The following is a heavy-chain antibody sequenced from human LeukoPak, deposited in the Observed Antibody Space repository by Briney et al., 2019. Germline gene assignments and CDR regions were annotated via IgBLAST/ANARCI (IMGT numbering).Heavy chain of an antibody. CDR1: GGTFSSYA. Sequence: SVKVSCKASGGTFSSYAISWVRQAPGQGLEWMGGIIPIFGTANYAQKFQGRVTITADESTSTAYMELSSLRSEDTAVYYCARDSAPHQPSSSRGDYWGQGTLVTVSS. D-gene: IGHD6-13*01. J-gene: IGHJ4*02. V-gene: IGHV1-69*13. CDR3: ARDSAPHQPSSSRGDY. CDR2: IIPIFGTA.